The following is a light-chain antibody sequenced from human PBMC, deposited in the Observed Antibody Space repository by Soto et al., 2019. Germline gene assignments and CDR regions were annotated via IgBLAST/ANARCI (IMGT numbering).Light chain of an antibody. CDR2: EVA. J-gene: IGLJ1*01. CDR1: SSDVGGYNY. CDR3: SSYTSSSTLV. V-gene: IGLV2-14*01. Sequence: QSVLTQPASVSGSPGQSITISCTGTSSDVGGYNYVSWYQLHPGKVPKLMIYEVANRPSGVSNRFSGSKSGNTASLTISGLQAEDEAAYYCSSYTSSSTLVFGTGTKLTVL.